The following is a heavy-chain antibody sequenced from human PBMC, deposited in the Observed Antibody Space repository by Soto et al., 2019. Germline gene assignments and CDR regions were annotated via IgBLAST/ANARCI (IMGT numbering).Heavy chain of an antibody. J-gene: IGHJ4*02. D-gene: IGHD2-2*01. CDR1: GYTFTSYD. V-gene: IGHV1-8*01. CDR2: MNPNSGNT. CDR3: ARGLGYCSSTSCPDNPMFDY. Sequence: ASVKVSCKASGYTFTSYDINWVRQATGQGLEWMGWMNPNSGNTGYAQKFQGRVTMTRNTSISTAYMELSSLRSEDTAVYYCARGLGYCSSTSCPDNPMFDYWGQGTLVTVSS.